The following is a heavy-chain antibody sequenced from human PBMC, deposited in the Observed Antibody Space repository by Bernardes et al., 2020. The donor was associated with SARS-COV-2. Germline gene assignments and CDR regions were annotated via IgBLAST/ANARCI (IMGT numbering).Heavy chain of an antibody. CDR2: IYWLDNK. Sequence: SGPTLVKPTQTLTLTCSFSGFSLSTTGVGVGWVRQPPGKALEWLAVIYWLDNKSYSPSLKNRLTITKDTSKNQVVLTMANVDPADTATYYCAHGPRGLGTFFDYWGQGILVTVSS. CDR3: AHGPRGLGTFFDY. CDR1: GFSLSTTGVG. V-gene: IGHV2-5*01. J-gene: IGHJ4*01. D-gene: IGHD1-1*01.